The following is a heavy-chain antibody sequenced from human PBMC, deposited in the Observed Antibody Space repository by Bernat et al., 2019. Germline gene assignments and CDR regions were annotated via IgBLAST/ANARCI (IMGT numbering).Heavy chain of an antibody. D-gene: IGHD4-23*01. Sequence: QVQLVQSGAEVKKPGSSVKVSCKASGGTFSSYAINWVRQAPGQGLEWMGRVIPILDITNYAQKFQGSVTMSADKSTSTAYMELSSLRSEDTAVYYCAGRTTAVTGYLDYWGQGTLVTVSS. J-gene: IGHJ4*02. CDR1: GGTFSSYA. CDR3: AGRTTAVTGYLDY. V-gene: IGHV1-69*04. CDR2: VIPILDIT.